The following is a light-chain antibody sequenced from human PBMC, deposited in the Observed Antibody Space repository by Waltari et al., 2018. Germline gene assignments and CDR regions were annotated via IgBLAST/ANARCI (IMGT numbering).Light chain of an antibody. CDR2: DDS. J-gene: IGLJ3*02. Sequence: QSVLTQPPSVSEAPRQRVTISCSGSSSTIGNNAVNWYQQLPGKAPRLLIYDDSLLPSGVSDRFSGSKSGTSASLAISGLQSEDEALYYCATWDDSLNGGVFGGGTKLTVL. CDR1: SSTIGNNA. V-gene: IGLV1-36*01. CDR3: ATWDDSLNGGV.